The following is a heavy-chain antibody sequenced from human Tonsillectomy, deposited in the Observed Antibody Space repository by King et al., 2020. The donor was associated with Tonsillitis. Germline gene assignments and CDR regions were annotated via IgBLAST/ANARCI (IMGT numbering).Heavy chain of an antibody. D-gene: IGHD1-1*01. J-gene: IGHJ4*02. CDR2: IKGKPQGGTT. V-gene: IGHV3-49*03. CDR3: AGGLFSIWNGYYFDY. CDR1: GFTFGDYA. Sequence: VQLVESGGGLVQPGRSLRLSCTVSGFTFGDYALNWIRQAPGKGLEWVGCIKGKPQGGTTEYAASVKGRFTISRDDSKSIAYLQMDSLKTEDTALYYCAGGLFSIWNGYYFDYWGQGPLVTVSS.